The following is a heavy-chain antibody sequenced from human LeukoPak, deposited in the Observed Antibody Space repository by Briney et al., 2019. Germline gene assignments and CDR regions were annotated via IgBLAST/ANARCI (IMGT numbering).Heavy chain of an antibody. J-gene: IGHJ4*02. CDR1: GGSFSGYY. Sequence: SETLSLTCAVYGGSFSGYYWSWIRQPPGKGLEWIGEINHSGSTYYNPSLKSRVTISVDTSKNQFSLKLSSVTAADTAVYYCARDRLRWPKIDYWGQGTLVTVSS. D-gene: IGHD4-23*01. CDR3: ARDRLRWPKIDY. CDR2: INHSGST. V-gene: IGHV4-34*01.